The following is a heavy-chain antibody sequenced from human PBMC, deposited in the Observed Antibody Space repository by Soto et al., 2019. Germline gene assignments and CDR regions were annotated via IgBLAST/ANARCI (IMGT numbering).Heavy chain of an antibody. CDR3: ARDSSGRGWFDP. CDR1: GGTISSDA. Sequence: SVKVACKASGGTISSDAISWLRRAHGQGLKWMGGIISIFGTANYAQKFQGRVTITADESTSTAYMELSSLRSEDTAVYYCARDSSGRGWFDPWGQGTLVTVSS. V-gene: IGHV1-69*01. CDR2: IISIFGTA. D-gene: IGHD6-19*01. J-gene: IGHJ5*02.